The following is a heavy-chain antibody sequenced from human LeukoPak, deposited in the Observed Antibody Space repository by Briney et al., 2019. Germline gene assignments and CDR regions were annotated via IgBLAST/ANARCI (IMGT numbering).Heavy chain of an antibody. CDR3: AAGRLVGTIPAEYFHR. CDR1: GYTFSNYG. V-gene: IGHV1-18*01. D-gene: IGHD1-26*01. Sequence: GASVKVSCKASGYTFSNYGISWVRQAPGQGLEWMGWISAYNGNTDYAQNLQDRVTMTTDTSTNTAYMELRSLRSEDTAVYYCAAGRLVGTIPAEYFHRWGQGTLVTVSS. CDR2: ISAYNGNT. J-gene: IGHJ1*01.